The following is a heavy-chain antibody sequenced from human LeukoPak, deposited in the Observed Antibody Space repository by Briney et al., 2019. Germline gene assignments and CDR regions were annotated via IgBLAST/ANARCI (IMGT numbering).Heavy chain of an antibody. CDR3: ARDSGRLTFDD. CDR1: GGSISSYY. Sequence: SETLSLTCTVSGGSISSYYWNWIRQSPGKGLEWTGYIHYSGSTSYNPSLKSRVTMSVDTSKNQFSLKLSSVTAADTAVYYCARDSGRLTFDDWGQGTMVTVSS. V-gene: IGHV4-59*01. J-gene: IGHJ3*01. CDR2: IHYSGST.